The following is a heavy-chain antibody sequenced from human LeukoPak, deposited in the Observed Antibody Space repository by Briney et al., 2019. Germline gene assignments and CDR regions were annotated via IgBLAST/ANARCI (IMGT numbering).Heavy chain of an antibody. CDR3: ARDDHYNYYYMDV. Sequence: PGGSLRLSCAASGFTFSSYWMSWVRQAPGKGLEWVANIKQDGSEKYYVDSVKGRFTISRDNAENSLYLQMSSLGAEDTAVYYCARDDHYNYYYMDVWGKGTTVTVSS. J-gene: IGHJ6*03. CDR1: GFTFSSYW. V-gene: IGHV3-7*01. CDR2: IKQDGSEK.